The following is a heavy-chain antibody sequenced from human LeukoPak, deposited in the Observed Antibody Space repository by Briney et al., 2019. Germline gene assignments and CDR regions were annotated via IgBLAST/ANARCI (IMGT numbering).Heavy chain of an antibody. CDR1: GYTFTSYY. J-gene: IGHJ4*02. V-gene: IGHV1-46*01. CDR3: ARAHMVRGVIHYYFDY. D-gene: IGHD3-10*01. Sequence: ASVKVSCKASGYTFTSYYMHWVRQAPGQGLEWMGIINPSGGSTSYAQKFQGRVTMTRDTSTSTAYMELSSLRSEDTAVYYCARAHMVRGVIHYYFDYWGQGTLVTVSS. CDR2: INPSGGST.